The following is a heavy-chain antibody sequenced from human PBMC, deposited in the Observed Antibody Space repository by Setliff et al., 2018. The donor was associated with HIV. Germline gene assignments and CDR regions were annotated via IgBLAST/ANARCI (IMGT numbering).Heavy chain of an antibody. V-gene: IGHV4-61*02. D-gene: IGHD3-10*01. CDR2: IYTSGST. Sequence: SETLSLTCTVSGGSISSGSYYWSWIRQPAGKGLEWIGRIYTSGSTNYNPSLKSRVTISLYTSDNQSSLRLSSVTAADTAVYYCAGRIDNSGSFPDKNWFDTWGQGSLVTVSS. CDR1: GGSISSGSYY. CDR3: AGRIDNSGSFPDKNWFDT. J-gene: IGHJ5*02.